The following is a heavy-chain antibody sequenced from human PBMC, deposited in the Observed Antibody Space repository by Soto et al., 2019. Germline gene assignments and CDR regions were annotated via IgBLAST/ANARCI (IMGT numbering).Heavy chain of an antibody. CDR1: GFTFSSYA. Sequence: GGSLRLSCAASGFTFSSYAMSWVRQAPGKGLEWVSAISGSGGSTYYADSVKGRFTISRDNSKNTLYLQMNSLRAEDTAVYYCAEDPGSRVLTRTNYYYMDVWGKGTTVTVSS. J-gene: IGHJ6*03. CDR2: ISGSGGST. CDR3: AEDPGSRVLTRTNYYYMDV. V-gene: IGHV3-23*01.